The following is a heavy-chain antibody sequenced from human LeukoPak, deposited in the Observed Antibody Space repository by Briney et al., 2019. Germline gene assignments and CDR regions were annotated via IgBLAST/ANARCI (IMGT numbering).Heavy chain of an antibody. V-gene: IGHV3-23*01. CDR1: GFTFGSYA. J-gene: IGHJ4*02. D-gene: IGHD4-17*01. CDR2: ISGIGVAT. CDR3: AKRAVTTFSSGFHY. Sequence: QTGGSLRLSCAASGFTFGSYAMTWVRQAPGKGLEWFSVISGIGVATYYADSVKGRFTISRDNSKNTLYLQMNSLRAEDTAVYYCAKRAVTTFSSGFHYWGQGTLVTVSS.